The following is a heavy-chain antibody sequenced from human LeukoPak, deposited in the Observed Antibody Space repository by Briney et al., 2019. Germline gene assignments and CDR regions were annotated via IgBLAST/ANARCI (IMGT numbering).Heavy chain of an antibody. J-gene: IGHJ4*02. CDR2: FSAYNGNT. CDR3: ARDDYYDSSGYYPFDY. CDR1: GYTFTSYG. Sequence: SSVKVSCKASGYTFTSYGISWVRQAPGQGLEWMGWFSAYNGNTNYAQKLQGRVTMTTDTSTSTAYMELRSLRSDDTAVYYCARDDYYDSSGYYPFDYWGQGTLVTVSS. D-gene: IGHD3-22*01. V-gene: IGHV1-18*01.